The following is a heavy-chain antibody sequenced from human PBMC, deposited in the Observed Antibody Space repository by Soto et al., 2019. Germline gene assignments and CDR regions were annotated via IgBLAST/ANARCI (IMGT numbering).Heavy chain of an antibody. CDR3: ARHGFGPLHGLVDV. J-gene: IGHJ6*02. CDR2: IQYNGYS. V-gene: IGHV4-59*08. Sequence: QVQLQESGPGLVKPSETLSLTCTVSGGSITNYYCSWFRQPPGKGLEWIGYIQYNGYSAYNLSLKRRVTMSMDTSKTQFSLRVESVTATATAVYYCARHGFGPLHGLVDVWGQGTTVIVSS. D-gene: IGHD3-10*01. CDR1: GGSITNYY.